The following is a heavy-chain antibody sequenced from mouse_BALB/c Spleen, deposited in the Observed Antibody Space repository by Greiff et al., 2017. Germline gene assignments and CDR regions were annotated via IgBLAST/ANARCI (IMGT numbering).Heavy chain of an antibody. CDR2: IYPGSGNT. Sequence: LMESGPELVKPGASVKISCKASGYTFTDYYINWVKQKPGQGLEWIGWIYPGSGNTKYNEKFKGKATLTVDTSSSTAYMQLSSLTSEDTAVYVCALYDVRSSWYFDVWGAGTTVTVSS. CDR1: GYTFTDYY. J-gene: IGHJ1*01. D-gene: IGHD2-14*01. CDR3: ALYDVRSSWYFDV. V-gene: IGHV1-84*02.